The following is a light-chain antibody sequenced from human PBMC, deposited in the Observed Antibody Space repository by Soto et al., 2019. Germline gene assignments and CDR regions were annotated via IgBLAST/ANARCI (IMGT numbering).Light chain of an antibody. J-gene: IGKJ1*01. V-gene: IGKV1-39*01. CDR3: QQSYSTPLVT. CDR1: QSISSY. CDR2: AAS. Sequence: DIQMTQSPSSLSASVGDRVTITCRASQSISSYLNWYQQKPGKAPKLLIYAASSLQSVVPSRFSGSGSGTDFTLTISSLQPEDFATYYCQQSYSTPLVTFGQGTKVEIK.